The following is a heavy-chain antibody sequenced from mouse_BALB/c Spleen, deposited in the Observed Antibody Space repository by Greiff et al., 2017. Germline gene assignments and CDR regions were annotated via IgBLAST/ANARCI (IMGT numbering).Heavy chain of an antibody. D-gene: IGHD1-1*01. J-gene: IGHJ2*01. CDR2: INPYNGDT. Sequence: VHVKQSGAELMKPGASVKISCKASGYSFTGYFMNWVKQSHGKSLEWIGRINPYNGDTFYNQKFKGKATLTVDKSSSTAHMELLSLTSEDSAVYYCGRSPHYYGSSEVNYFDYWGQGTTLTVSS. CDR1: GYSFTGYF. V-gene: IGHV1-37*01. CDR3: GRSPHYYGSSEVNYFDY.